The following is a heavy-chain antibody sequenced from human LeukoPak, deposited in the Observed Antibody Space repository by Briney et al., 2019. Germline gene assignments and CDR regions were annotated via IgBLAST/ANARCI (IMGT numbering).Heavy chain of an antibody. CDR1: GYTFTSYG. Sequence: ASVKVSCKASGYTFTSYGISWVRQAPGQGLEWMGWISAYNGNTNYAQKLQGRVTMTTDTSTSTAYMELRSLRSDDTAVYYCAREDIVVVPAAILGAFDIWGQGTMVTVSS. J-gene: IGHJ3*02. CDR3: AREDIVVVPAAILGAFDI. V-gene: IGHV1-18*01. CDR2: ISAYNGNT. D-gene: IGHD2-2*02.